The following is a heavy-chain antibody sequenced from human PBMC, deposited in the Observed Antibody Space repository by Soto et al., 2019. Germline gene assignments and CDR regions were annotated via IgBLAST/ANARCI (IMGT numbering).Heavy chain of an antibody. Sequence: SETLSLTCTVSGGSIGCHNCYWNWIRQLPGKGLEWIGYLYYRGNSYINPSLKSRVTISADTSKNQFSLKLSSVAAADTAVYYCARDVAAGGVYYYAMDVWGQGTTVTVSS. CDR2: LYYRGNS. CDR1: GGSIGCHNCY. CDR3: ARDVAAGGVYYYAMDV. D-gene: IGHD6-13*01. V-gene: IGHV4-30-4*08. J-gene: IGHJ6*02.